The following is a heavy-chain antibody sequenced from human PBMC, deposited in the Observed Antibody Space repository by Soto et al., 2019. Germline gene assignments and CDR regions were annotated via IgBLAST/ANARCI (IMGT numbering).Heavy chain of an antibody. CDR1: GGSIKSYY. CDR2: INYIGTT. J-gene: IGHJ4*02. D-gene: IGHD5-12*01. CDR3: ARHERWLPFDY. V-gene: IGHV4-59*08. Sequence: QVQLQESGPGLVKPSETLSLTCTVSGGSIKSYYWSWIRQPPGKGLEWIGYINYIGTTNYNPSLKSRVTISVDTSKNQFSLKLISVTAADTAVYYCARHERWLPFDYWGQGTLVTVSS.